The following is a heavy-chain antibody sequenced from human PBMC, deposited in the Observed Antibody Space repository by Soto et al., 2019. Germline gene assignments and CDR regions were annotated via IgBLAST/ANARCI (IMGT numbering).Heavy chain of an antibody. CDR3: ARLPTYFRRTVNTPPLNNWFDP. Sequence: SETLSLTCTVSGGSISSSSYYWGWIRQPPGKGLEWIGSIYYSGSTYYNPSLKSRVTISVDTSKNQFSLKLSSVHAADTDVYYCARLPTYFRRTVNTPPLNNWFDPWGPGNPVTVSS. CDR1: GGSISSSSYY. D-gene: IGHD4-4*01. CDR2: IYYSGST. J-gene: IGHJ5*02. V-gene: IGHV4-39*01.